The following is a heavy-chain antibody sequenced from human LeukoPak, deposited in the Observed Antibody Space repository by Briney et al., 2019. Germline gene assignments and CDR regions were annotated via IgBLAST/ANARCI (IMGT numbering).Heavy chain of an antibody. V-gene: IGHV1-3*01. CDR1: GYTFTSYA. CDR2: INAGNGNT. Sequence: ASVKVSCKASGYTFTSYAMHWVRQAPGQRLEWMGWINAGNGNTKYSQKFQGRVTITRDTSASTAYMELSSLRSEDTAVYYCARVPYCSSTSCVGLFDYWGQGTLVTVSS. D-gene: IGHD2-2*01. J-gene: IGHJ4*02. CDR3: ARVPYCSSTSCVGLFDY.